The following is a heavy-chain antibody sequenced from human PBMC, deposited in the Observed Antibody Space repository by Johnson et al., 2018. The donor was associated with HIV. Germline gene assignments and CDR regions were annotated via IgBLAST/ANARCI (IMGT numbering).Heavy chain of an antibody. Sequence: VQLVESGGGLVQPGRSLRLSCAASGFTFDDYAMHWVRQAPGKGLEWVSYISTGGTTIYYADSVKGRFTISRDNTKNSLYLQMNSLRAEDTAVYYCAKDLDLFQRAFDIWGQGTMVTVSS. CDR2: ISTGGTTI. D-gene: IGHD3-3*01. J-gene: IGHJ3*02. V-gene: IGHV3-48*03. CDR1: GFTFDDYA. CDR3: AKDLDLFQRAFDI.